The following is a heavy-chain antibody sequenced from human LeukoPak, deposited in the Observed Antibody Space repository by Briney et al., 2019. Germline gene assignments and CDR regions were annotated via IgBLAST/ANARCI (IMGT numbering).Heavy chain of an antibody. Sequence: PSETLPLTCSVSGGSISSDHWSWLRQPPGKGLEWIGYIYYSGSTNYNPSLKSRVTMSVDTSKNQFSLNLNSVTAADTAVYYCARAPYSSSPYYGMDVWGQGTKVTVSS. CDR1: GGSISSDH. D-gene: IGHD6-13*01. CDR3: ARAPYSSSPYYGMDV. CDR2: IYYSGST. J-gene: IGHJ6*02. V-gene: IGHV4-59*01.